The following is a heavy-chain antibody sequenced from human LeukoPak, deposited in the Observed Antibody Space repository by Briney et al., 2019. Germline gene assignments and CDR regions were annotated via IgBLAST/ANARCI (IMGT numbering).Heavy chain of an antibody. CDR1: GFTFGNAW. J-gene: IGHJ4*02. CDR2: IKSKTDGGTI. D-gene: IGHD3-22*01. CDR3: ATAWDYYDTSGYLY. Sequence: GGSLRLSCAASGFTFGNAWMSWVRQAPGKGLKWVGRIKSKTDGGTIDYAAPVKGRFTISRDDSKNTLYLQMNSLKTEDTAVYYCATAWDYYDTSGYLYWGQGTLVTVSS. V-gene: IGHV3-15*01.